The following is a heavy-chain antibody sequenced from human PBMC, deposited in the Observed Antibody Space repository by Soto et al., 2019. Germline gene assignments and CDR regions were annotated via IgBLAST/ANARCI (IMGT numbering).Heavy chain of an antibody. J-gene: IGHJ4*02. CDR3: ARDRDDIAVAATGLFDY. D-gene: IGHD6-19*01. CDR1: GYTFTSYG. CDR2: INPSGGST. V-gene: IGHV1-46*03. Sequence: ASVKVSCKASGYTFTSYGISWVRQAPGQGLEWMGIINPSGGSTSYAQKFQGRVTMTRDTSTSTVYMELSSLRSEDTAVYYCARDRDDIAVAATGLFDYWGQGTLVTVSS.